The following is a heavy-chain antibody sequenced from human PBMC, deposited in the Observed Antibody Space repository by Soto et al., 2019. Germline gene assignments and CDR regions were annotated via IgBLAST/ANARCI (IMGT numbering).Heavy chain of an antibody. CDR1: GYTFLTYD. CDR3: ARHHGPTTSENWFDP. V-gene: IGHV1-18*01. Sequence: QVHLVQSGVEVKTPGASVKVSYQASGYTFLTYDISWVRQAPGQGLEWMGWISTYSGDTKYAQKFQGRVTMTTDTSTTTAYLELRSLRSDDTAVYYCARHHGPTTSENWFDPWGQGTLVTVSS. D-gene: IGHD5-12*01. CDR2: ISTYSGDT. J-gene: IGHJ5*02.